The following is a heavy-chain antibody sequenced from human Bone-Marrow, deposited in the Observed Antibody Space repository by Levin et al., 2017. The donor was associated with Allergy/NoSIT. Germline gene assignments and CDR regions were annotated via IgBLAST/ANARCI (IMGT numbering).Heavy chain of an antibody. CDR3: AWGLGYCSPCSCVSCRLDS. D-gene: IGHD2-15*01. CDR1: GYTFSSYT. CDR2: IIPILRTT. V-gene: IGHV1-69*08. Sequence: SVKVSCKASGYTFSSYTFPWVRQAPGQGLEWMGRIIPILRTTNYAQRFQGRITITADTSMSTPYMELSSLRPEDAAVYYCAWGLGYCSPCSCVSCRLDSWGQGTLVAGSS. J-gene: IGHJ4*02.